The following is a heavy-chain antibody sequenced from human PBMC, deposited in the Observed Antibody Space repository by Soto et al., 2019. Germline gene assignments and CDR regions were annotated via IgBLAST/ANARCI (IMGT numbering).Heavy chain of an antibody. J-gene: IGHJ4*02. CDR1: GFTFSSYA. V-gene: IGHV3-30-3*01. CDR2: ISYDGSNK. CDR3: ARDGRGLRGGPFDY. Sequence: QVQLVESGGGVVQPGRSLRLSCAASGFTFSSYAMHWVRQAPGKGLEWVAVISYDGSNKYYADSVNGRFTISRDNSKNTLYLQMNSLRAEDTAVYYCARDGRGLRGGPFDYWGQGTLVTVSS. D-gene: IGHD5-12*01.